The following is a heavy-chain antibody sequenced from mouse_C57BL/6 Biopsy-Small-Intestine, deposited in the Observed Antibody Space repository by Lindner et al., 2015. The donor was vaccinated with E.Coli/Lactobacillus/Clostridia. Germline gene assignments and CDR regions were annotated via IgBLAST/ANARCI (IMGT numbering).Heavy chain of an antibody. CDR3: ARVRDGYYYAMDY. CDR1: GYAFSTSW. CDR2: IYPGDGVT. V-gene: IGHV1-82*01. Sequence: VQLQESGPELVKPGASVKISCKASGYAFSTSWMNWVKQRPGKGLEWIGRIYPGDGVTNYDGKFQGKATLTADTSSSTAYMQLSSLTSEDSVVYFCARVRDGYYYAMDYWGQGTSVTVSS. D-gene: IGHD2-3*01. J-gene: IGHJ4*01.